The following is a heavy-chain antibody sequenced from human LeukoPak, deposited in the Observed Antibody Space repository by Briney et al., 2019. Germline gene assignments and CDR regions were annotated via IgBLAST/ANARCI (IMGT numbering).Heavy chain of an antibody. J-gene: IGHJ5*02. CDR3: AKGRIAAASTNWFDP. D-gene: IGHD6-13*01. CDR2: VSGSGTTT. V-gene: IGHV3-23*01. Sequence: GGSLRLSCATSGFTFSSYAMNWVRQAPGKGLEWVSVVSGSGTTTYYADSVKGRFTISRDNSKNTLYLKMNSLRSEDTAVYYCAKGRIAAASTNWFDPWGQGNLVAVSS. CDR1: GFTFSSYA.